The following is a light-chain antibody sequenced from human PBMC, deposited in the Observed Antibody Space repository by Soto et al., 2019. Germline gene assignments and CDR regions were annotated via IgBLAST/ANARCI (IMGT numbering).Light chain of an antibody. Sequence: DIQMTQSPSTLSASVGERVTIACRASQGISNYLAWYQQKPWKVPKLLIYAASTLQSGVPSRFSGSGSGTDFTLTISSLQPEDVATYYCQKYNSALLTFGGGTKVDIK. J-gene: IGKJ4*01. V-gene: IGKV1-27*01. CDR2: AAS. CDR1: QGISNY. CDR3: QKYNSALLT.